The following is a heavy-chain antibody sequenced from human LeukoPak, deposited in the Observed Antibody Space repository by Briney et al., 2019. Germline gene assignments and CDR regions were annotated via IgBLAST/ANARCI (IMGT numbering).Heavy chain of an antibody. J-gene: IGHJ5*02. D-gene: IGHD3-22*01. CDR1: GYTFTSYY. CDR3: ASAYYYDSSVEA. CDR2: INPSGGST. Sequence: GASVNLSFKASGYTFTSYYMHWVRQAPGQGLEWMGIINPSGGSTSYAQKFQGRVTMTRDTSTSTVYMELSSLRSEDTAVYYCASAYYYDSSVEAWGQGTPVTVSS. V-gene: IGHV1-46*01.